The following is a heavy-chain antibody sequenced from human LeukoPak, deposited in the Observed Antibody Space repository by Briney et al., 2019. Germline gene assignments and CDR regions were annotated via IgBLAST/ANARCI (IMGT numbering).Heavy chain of an antibody. J-gene: IGHJ6*03. CDR2: ISSSSSYI. D-gene: IGHD3-10*01. V-gene: IGHV3-21*01. Sequence: GGSLRLSCAASGFTFSSYEMNWVRQAPGKGLEWVSSISSSSSYIYYADSVKGRFTISRDNAKNSLYLQMNSLRAEDTAVYYCARVPREILWFGELTRPDYYYMDVWGKGTTVTISS. CDR3: ARVPREILWFGELTRPDYYYMDV. CDR1: GFTFSSYE.